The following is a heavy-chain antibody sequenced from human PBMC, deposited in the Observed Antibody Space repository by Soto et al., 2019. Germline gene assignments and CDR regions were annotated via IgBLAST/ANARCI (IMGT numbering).Heavy chain of an antibody. V-gene: IGHV3-7*01. D-gene: IGHD4-4*01. J-gene: IGHJ5*02. CDR2: IKPDESEK. CDR3: VRGGSNYAS. Sequence: EVQLVESGGGLVQPGGSLRLSCTASGFTFSDSWMTWVRQAPGKGLEWVARIKPDESEKKYADSVKGRFSISRDNATNSTYLQMDSLRGEDKAVYYCVRGGSNYASWGQGTLVTVSS. CDR1: GFTFSDSW.